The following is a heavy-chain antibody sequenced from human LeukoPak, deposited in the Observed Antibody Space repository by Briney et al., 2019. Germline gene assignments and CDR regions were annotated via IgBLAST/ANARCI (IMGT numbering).Heavy chain of an antibody. Sequence: SETLSLTCTVSGGSISSYFWSWIRQPPGEGLEWIGYIYYSGSTNYNPSLKSRVTISVDTSKNQFSLKLSSVAAADTAVYYCASARLGSGLEGAFDIWGQGTMVTVSS. V-gene: IGHV4-59*01. CDR2: IYYSGST. CDR3: ASARLGSGLEGAFDI. CDR1: GGSISSYF. J-gene: IGHJ3*02. D-gene: IGHD6-25*01.